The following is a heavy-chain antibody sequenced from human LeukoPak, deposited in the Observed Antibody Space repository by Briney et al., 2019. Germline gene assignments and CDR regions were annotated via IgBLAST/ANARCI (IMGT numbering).Heavy chain of an antibody. Sequence: SETLSLTCTVSGGSISSSSYYWGWIRQPPGKGLEWIGSIYYSGSTYYNPSLKSRVTISVDTSKNQFSLKLSSMTAADAAVYFCARDGGYGSGSYYFDSWGQGTLVTVSS. J-gene: IGHJ4*02. D-gene: IGHD3-10*01. V-gene: IGHV4-39*07. CDR3: ARDGGYGSGSYYFDS. CDR1: GGSISSSSYY. CDR2: IYYSGST.